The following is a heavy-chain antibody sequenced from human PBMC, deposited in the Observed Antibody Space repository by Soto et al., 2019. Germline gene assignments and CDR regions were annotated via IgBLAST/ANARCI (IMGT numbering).Heavy chain of an antibody. J-gene: IGHJ6*02. Sequence: VKVSCKASGYTFTSYGISWVRQAPGQGLEWMGWISAYNGNTNYAQKLQGRVTITADESTSTAYMELSSLRSEDTAVYYCARDLRTIFGVVTFPYGMDVWGQGTTVTVSS. D-gene: IGHD3-3*01. V-gene: IGHV1-18*01. CDR3: ARDLRTIFGVVTFPYGMDV. CDR1: GYTFTSYG. CDR2: ISAYNGNT.